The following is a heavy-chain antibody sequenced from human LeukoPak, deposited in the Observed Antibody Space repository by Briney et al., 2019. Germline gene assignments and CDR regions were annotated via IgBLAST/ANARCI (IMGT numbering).Heavy chain of an antibody. CDR3: ARGFSYFDY. CDR1: GFTFTNYG. V-gene: IGHV3-30*03. Sequence: PGRSLRLFCAASGFTFTNYGMHWVRQAPGKGLEWVAVISYDGSDKYSAHSVEGRFTISRDDSQNTLYLHMNNLRAEDTAVYYCARGFSYFDYWGQGTLVTVSS. CDR2: ISYDGSDK. J-gene: IGHJ4*02.